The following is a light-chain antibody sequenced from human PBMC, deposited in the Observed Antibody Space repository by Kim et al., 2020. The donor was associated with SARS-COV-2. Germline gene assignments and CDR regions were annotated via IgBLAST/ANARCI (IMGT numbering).Light chain of an antibody. CDR3: SSYTSSSTLVV. V-gene: IGLV2-14*04. Sequence: SSTIACTGTSSYVGGYTYVSWYQQHPGKAPNLMIYDVSKRPAGVSNRFSGCKSGNTASLTISGLQADDDADYYCSSYTSSSTLVVFGGGTQLTVL. J-gene: IGLJ2*01. CDR2: DVS. CDR1: SSYVGGYTY.